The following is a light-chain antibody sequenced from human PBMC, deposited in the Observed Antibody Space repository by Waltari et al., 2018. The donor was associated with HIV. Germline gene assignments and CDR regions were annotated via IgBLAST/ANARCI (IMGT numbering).Light chain of an antibody. CDR1: QRVLFSSNNKNY. CDR2: WAS. J-gene: IGKJ3*01. CDR3: QQYYTTPWR. Sequence: DIVMTKSPDSRAVSLGGRAANNGRARQRVLFSSNNKNYLAWYQQKPGQPPRLLIYWASTRESGVPDRFSGSGSGTDFTLTISSLQAEDVAVYFCQQYYTTPWRFGPLTKVDIK. V-gene: IGKV4-1*01.